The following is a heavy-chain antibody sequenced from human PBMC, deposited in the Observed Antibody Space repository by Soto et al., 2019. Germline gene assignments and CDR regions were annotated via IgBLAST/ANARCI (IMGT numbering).Heavy chain of an antibody. CDR3: AVGSSTSENYYYGMDV. V-gene: IGHV1-18*01. J-gene: IGHJ6*02. CDR1: GYAFTIYG. CDR2: ISAYNGNT. D-gene: IGHD2-2*01. Sequence: ASVNVYCKAAGYAFTIYGISWVRQAPGQGLEWMGWISAYNGNTNYAQKLQGRVTMTTDTSTSTAYMELRSLRSDDTAVYYCAVGSSTSENYYYGMDVWGQGTTVTVSS.